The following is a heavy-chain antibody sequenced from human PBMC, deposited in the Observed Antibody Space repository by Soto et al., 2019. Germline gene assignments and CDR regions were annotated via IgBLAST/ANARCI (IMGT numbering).Heavy chain of an antibody. D-gene: IGHD2-2*01. CDR1: GGSISSYY. J-gene: IGHJ4*02. Sequence: QVQLQESGPGLVKPSETLSLTCTVSGGSISSYYWSWIRQPPGKGLEWIGYIFYSGSTNYNPSLKRRVAISVDTAKNQFSMKLSSVTAADTAVYYCASRRDAYTFFDYWGQGTLVTVSS. V-gene: IGHV4-59*08. CDR2: IFYSGST. CDR3: ASRRDAYTFFDY.